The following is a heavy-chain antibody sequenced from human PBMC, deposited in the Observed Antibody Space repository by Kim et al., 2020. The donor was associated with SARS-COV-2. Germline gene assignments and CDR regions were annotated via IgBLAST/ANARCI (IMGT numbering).Heavy chain of an antibody. Sequence: TQYSKKCQDRVALTRDPSASTAYMELSSLRSEDTAVYYCASLWNDDWFDPWGQGTLVTVSS. D-gene: IGHD1-1*01. J-gene: IGHJ5*02. V-gene: IGHV1-3*01. CDR2: T. CDR3: ASLWNDDWFDP.